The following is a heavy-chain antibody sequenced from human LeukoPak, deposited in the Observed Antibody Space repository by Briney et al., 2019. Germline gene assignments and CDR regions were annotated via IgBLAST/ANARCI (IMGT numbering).Heavy chain of an antibody. CDR1: GGTFISYA. CDR2: IIPILGIA. Sequence: SVKVSCKASGGTFISYAISWVRQAPGQGLEWMGRIIPILGIANYAQKFQGRVTITADKSTSTAYMELSSLRSEDTAVYYCARDRCSSTSCYFSYWGQGTLVTVSS. V-gene: IGHV1-69*04. D-gene: IGHD2-2*01. J-gene: IGHJ4*02. CDR3: ARDRCSSTSCYFSY.